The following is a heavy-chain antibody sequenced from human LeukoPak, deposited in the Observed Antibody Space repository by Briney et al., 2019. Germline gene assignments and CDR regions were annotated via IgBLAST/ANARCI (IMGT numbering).Heavy chain of an antibody. CDR1: GGSISSYY. J-gene: IGHJ3*02. CDR2: IYYSGST. D-gene: IGHD1-26*01. Sequence: SETLSLTCTVSGGSISSYYWSWIRQPPGKGLGWIGYIYYSGSTNYNPSLKSRVTISVDTSKNQFSLKLSSVTAADTAVYYCARAGSGVIVGATDAFDIWGQGTMVTVSS. V-gene: IGHV4-59*01. CDR3: ARAGSGVIVGATDAFDI.